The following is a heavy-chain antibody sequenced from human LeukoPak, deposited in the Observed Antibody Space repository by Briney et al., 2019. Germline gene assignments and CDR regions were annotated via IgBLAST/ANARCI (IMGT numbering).Heavy chain of an antibody. V-gene: IGHV3-7*03. CDR1: GFTFSTYW. CDR2: LNQDESEK. CDR3: ARAVTSTEGY. Sequence: GGSLRLSCAASGFTFSTYWMTWVRQAPGKGLEWVASLNQDESEKYYVDSVKGRFTISRDNAQKSLYLEMKSLSAKDTAVYYCARAVTSTEGYWGQGTLVTVSS. J-gene: IGHJ4*02.